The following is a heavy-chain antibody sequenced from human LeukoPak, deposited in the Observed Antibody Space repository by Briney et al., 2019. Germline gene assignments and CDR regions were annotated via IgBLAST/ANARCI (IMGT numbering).Heavy chain of an antibody. Sequence: SETLSLTCAVSGGSISSGGYSWSWIRQPPGKGLEWIGYIYHSGSTYYNPSLKSRVTISVDRSKNQFSLKLSFVTAADTAVYYCAREDDYYYGMDVWGQGTTVTVSS. CDR3: AREDDYYYGMDV. J-gene: IGHJ6*02. CDR1: GGSISSGGYS. V-gene: IGHV4-30-2*01. CDR2: IYHSGST.